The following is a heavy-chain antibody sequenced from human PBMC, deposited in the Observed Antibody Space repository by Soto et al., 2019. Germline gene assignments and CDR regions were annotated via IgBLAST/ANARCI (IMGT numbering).Heavy chain of an antibody. CDR3: ARILGPDDYGVSGYYYYGMDV. D-gene: IGHD4-17*01. Sequence: PGQTLKNSSNGSGYSFTSYSISWVRQMPGKGLEWMGRIDPSDSYTNYSPSFQGHVTISADKSISTAYLQWSSLKASDTAMYYCARILGPDDYGVSGYYYYGMDVWGQGTTVTVS. CDR2: IDPSDSYT. V-gene: IGHV5-10-1*01. CDR1: GYSFTSYS. J-gene: IGHJ6*02.